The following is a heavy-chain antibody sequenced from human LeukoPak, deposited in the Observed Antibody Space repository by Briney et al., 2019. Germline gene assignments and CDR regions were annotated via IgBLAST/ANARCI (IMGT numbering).Heavy chain of an antibody. D-gene: IGHD2-2*02. V-gene: IGHV1-69*13. Sequence: ASVKFSCKASGGTFSSYAISWVRQAPGQGLEWMGGIIPIFGTANYAQKFQGRVTITADESTSTAYMELSSLRSEDTAVYYCALGVCSSTSCYTRSVYYYYYMDVWGKGTTVTVSS. CDR1: GGTFSSYA. J-gene: IGHJ6*03. CDR2: IIPIFGTA. CDR3: ALGVCSSTSCYTRSVYYYYYMDV.